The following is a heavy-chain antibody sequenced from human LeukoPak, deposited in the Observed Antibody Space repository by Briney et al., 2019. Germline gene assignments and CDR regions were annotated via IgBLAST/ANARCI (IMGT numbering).Heavy chain of an antibody. CDR2: ISAYNGNT. V-gene: IGHV1-18*01. CDR3: ARGGLYYYDSSGYYPFDY. J-gene: IGHJ4*02. D-gene: IGHD3-22*01. Sequence: ASVNVSCKASGYTFTSYGISWVRQAPGQGLEWMGWISAYNGNTNYAQKLQGRVTMTTDTSTSTAYMELRSLRYDDTAVYYCARGGLYYYDSSGYYPFDYWGQGTLVTVSS. CDR1: GYTFTSYG.